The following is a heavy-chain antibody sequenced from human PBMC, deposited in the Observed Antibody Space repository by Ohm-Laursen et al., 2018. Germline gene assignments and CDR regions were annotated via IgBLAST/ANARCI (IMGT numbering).Heavy chain of an antibody. J-gene: IGHJ3*01. Sequence: SLRLSCASSGFTFSIYAIHWARKPQDTGLGRVAGISSDGRDEFYADSVTGRLTISRDKFKNTLHLQMNILTMDDTAVYYCAKDSDSFESWGQGTMVTVSS. CDR2: ISSDGRDE. V-gene: IGHV3-30*18. CDR1: GFTFSIYA. D-gene: IGHD3-3*01. CDR3: AKDSDSFES.